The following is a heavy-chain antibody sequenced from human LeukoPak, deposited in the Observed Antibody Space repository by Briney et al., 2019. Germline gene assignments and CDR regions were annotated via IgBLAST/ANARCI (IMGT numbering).Heavy chain of an antibody. J-gene: IGHJ4*02. Sequence: SETLSLTCTLSGGSIRNYYWIWIRQPPGKGLEWIGYIYYSGSTNCNPSLKSRVTISVDTSKNQFSLKLSSVTAADTAVYYCARDNRDPLQSYFDYWGQGTLVTVSS. CDR3: ARDNRDPLQSYFDY. D-gene: IGHD3-10*01. CDR1: GGSIRNYY. V-gene: IGHV4-59*01. CDR2: IYYSGST.